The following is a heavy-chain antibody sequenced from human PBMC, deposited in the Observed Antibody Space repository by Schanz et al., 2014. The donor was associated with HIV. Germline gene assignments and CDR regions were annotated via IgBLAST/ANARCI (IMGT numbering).Heavy chain of an antibody. CDR2: ISYDGSNK. CDR1: GFTFRSYG. J-gene: IGHJ3*02. CDR3: AKRDIVVVTAILSAFDI. Sequence: QVQLVESGGGVVQPGRSLRLSCAASGFTFRSYGMHWVRQAPGKGLEWVAFISYDGSNKYYADSVKGRFTISRDNSKNTLYLQMNSLRAEDTAVYYCAKRDIVVVTAILSAFDIWGQGTMVTVS. V-gene: IGHV3-30*18. D-gene: IGHD2-21*02.